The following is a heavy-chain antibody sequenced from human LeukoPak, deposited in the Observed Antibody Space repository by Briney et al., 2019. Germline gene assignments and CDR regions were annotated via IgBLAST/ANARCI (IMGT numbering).Heavy chain of an antibody. Sequence: PSHTLSLTCTVSVGSISSYYRSWIRQPPGKGLECIGYNYYSGSTNYNPSLKSRVTISVDTSKNQFSLKLSSVTAADTAVYYCARHAGGSSWYDTRDRYYFDYWGQGTLVTVSS. CDR2: NYYSGST. J-gene: IGHJ4*02. V-gene: IGHV4-59*08. CDR3: ARHAGGSSWYDTRDRYYFDY. CDR1: VGSISSYY. D-gene: IGHD6-13*01.